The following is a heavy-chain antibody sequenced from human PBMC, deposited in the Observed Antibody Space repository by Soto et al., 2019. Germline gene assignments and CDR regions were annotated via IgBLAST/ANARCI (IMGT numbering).Heavy chain of an antibody. Sequence: QVQLVQSGAEVKKPGASVKVSCKASGYTFTSYGISWVRQAPGQGLEWMGWISAYNGNTNYAQKLQGRVTMTPDTSTSTAYMELRSLRSDDTAVYYCARDSQQLVRYYYYGMDVWGQGTTVTVSS. CDR1: GYTFTSYG. CDR2: ISAYNGNT. V-gene: IGHV1-18*01. J-gene: IGHJ6*02. CDR3: ARDSQQLVRYYYYGMDV. D-gene: IGHD6-13*01.